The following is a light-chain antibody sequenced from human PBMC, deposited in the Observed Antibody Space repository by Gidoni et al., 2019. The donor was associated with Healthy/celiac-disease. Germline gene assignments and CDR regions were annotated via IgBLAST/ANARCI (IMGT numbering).Light chain of an antibody. V-gene: IGLV2-14*01. CDR2: S. Sequence: QSARTQPASVSGSPGQSITISCTGTSSDVGGYTYVSNRPSGVSNRFSGAKSGNTASLTISGLQAEDEADYYCSSYTSSSTYVFGTGTKVTVL. CDR1: SSDVGGYTY. J-gene: IGLJ1*01. CDR3: SSYTSSSTYV.